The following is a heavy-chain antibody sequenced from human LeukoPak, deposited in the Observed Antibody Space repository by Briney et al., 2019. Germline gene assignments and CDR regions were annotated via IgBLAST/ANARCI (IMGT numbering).Heavy chain of an antibody. J-gene: IGHJ6*03. CDR2: ISAYNGNT. CDR3: AREMEVTGTTYYYYYMDV. D-gene: IGHD1-20*01. CDR1: GYTFTSYG. Sequence: ASVKVSCKASGYTFTSYGISWVRQAPGQGLEWMGWISAYNGNTNYAQKLQGRVTMTTDISTSTAYMELRSLRSDDTAVYYCAREMEVTGTTYYYYYMDVWGKGTTVTVSS. V-gene: IGHV1-18*01.